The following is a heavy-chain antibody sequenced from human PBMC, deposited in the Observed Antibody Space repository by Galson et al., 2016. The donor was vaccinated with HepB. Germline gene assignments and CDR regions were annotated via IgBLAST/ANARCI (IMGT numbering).Heavy chain of an antibody. CDR1: GFTFSSYA. D-gene: IGHD2-2*01. CDR3: AKDTACTSTSCPGFFDY. CDR2: ISASGGYI. J-gene: IGHJ4*02. Sequence: SLRLSCAASGFTFSSYAMSWVRQAPGKGLEWVSFISASGGYIRYADSVKGRFTISRDTSKDTLFPQMNSLRPEDTAVYFCAKDTACTSTSCPGFFDYWGQGTLSPSPQ. V-gene: IGHV3-23*01.